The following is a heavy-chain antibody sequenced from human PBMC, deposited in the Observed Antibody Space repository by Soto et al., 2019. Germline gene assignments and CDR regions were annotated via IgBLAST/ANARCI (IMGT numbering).Heavy chain of an antibody. CDR2: ISGSGGGT. Sequence: EVQLLESGGGLVQPGGSLRLSCAASGFTFNIYAMSWVRQAPGKGLEWVSAISGSGGGTYYADSVEGRFTISRDNSNNQLYLQMSSLRAEDTAVYYCAKCGYYSSGRLLRYFQHWGQGTLVTVSS. V-gene: IGHV3-23*01. CDR3: AKCGYYSSGRLLRYFQH. CDR1: GFTFNIYA. D-gene: IGHD3-22*01. J-gene: IGHJ1*01.